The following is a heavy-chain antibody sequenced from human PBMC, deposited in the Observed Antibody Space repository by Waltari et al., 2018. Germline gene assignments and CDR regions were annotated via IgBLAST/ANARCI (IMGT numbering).Heavy chain of an antibody. CDR2: IYYSGSA. V-gene: IGHV4-39*01. J-gene: IGHJ4*02. CDR3: GRHRKYTVRNIPAGADFDH. CDR1: GGSVSTSSYF. D-gene: IGHD4-17*01. Sequence: QLHLQESGPGLVRPSETLSLTCTVSGGSVSTSSYFWGWIRQPPGKGLEWIGNIYYSGSAYYSPSLKSRVTMSIDTSTNRFSLKLTSVTAADTAIYYCGRHRKYTVRNIPAGADFDHWGPGTLVTVSS.